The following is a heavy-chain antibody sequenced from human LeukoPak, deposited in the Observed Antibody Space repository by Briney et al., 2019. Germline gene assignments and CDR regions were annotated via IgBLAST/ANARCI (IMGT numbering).Heavy chain of an antibody. CDR2: ISAYNGNT. V-gene: IGHV1-18*01. Sequence: ASVKVSCKASGYTFTSYGISWVRQAPGQGLEWMGWISAYNGNTNYAQKLQGRVTMTTDTSTSTAYMELRSLRSDDTAVYYCARDLCRSRYDILTGYPLRGDCYCFDYWGQGTLVTVSS. CDR3: ARDLCRSRYDILTGYPLRGDCYCFDY. CDR1: GYTFTSYG. J-gene: IGHJ4*02. D-gene: IGHD3-9*01.